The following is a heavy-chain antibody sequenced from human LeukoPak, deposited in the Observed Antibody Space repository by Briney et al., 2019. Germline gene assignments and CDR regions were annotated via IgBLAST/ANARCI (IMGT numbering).Heavy chain of an antibody. V-gene: IGHV3-23*01. CDR3: AKMKGHPLPKYYMDV. CDR2: ISGGGGST. D-gene: IGHD2/OR15-2a*01. CDR1: GFTFSSYA. Sequence: GESLRLSCAASGFTFSSYAMSWVRQAPGKGLEWVSAISGGGGSTYYADSVKGRFTISRYNSKNTLYPEMNSLRAEDTAIYYCAKMKGHPLPKYYMDVWGQGTTVTVSS. J-gene: IGHJ6*01.